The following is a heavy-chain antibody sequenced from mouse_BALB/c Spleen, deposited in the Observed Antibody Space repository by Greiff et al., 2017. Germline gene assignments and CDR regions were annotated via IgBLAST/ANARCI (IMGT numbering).Heavy chain of an antibody. CDR1: GFTFSSYG. D-gene: IGHD1-1*01. V-gene: IGHV5-6*01. CDR3: ARQVITTVAPGGWYFDV. J-gene: IGHJ1*01. Sequence: EVKLMESGGDLVKPGGSLKLSCAASGFTFSSYGMSWVRQTPDKRLEWVATISSGGSYTYYPDSVKGRFTISRDNAKNTLYLQMSSLKSEDTAMYYCARQVITTVAPGGWYFDVWGAGTTVTVSS. CDR2: ISSGGSYT.